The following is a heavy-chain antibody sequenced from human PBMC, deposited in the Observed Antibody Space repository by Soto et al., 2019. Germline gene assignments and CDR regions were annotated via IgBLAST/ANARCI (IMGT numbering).Heavy chain of an antibody. D-gene: IGHD1-26*01. J-gene: IGHJ4*02. CDR1: GYTFTGYY. Sequence: QVQLVQSGAEVKKPGASVKVSCKASGYTFTGYYMHWVRQAPGQGLEWMGWINPNSGGTNYAQKFQGRVTRTRDTSISTAETELSRLRSDGTAVYYCARVLWDPPFAGARDYWGQGTLVTVSS. V-gene: IGHV1-2*02. CDR2: INPNSGGT. CDR3: ARVLWDPPFAGARDY.